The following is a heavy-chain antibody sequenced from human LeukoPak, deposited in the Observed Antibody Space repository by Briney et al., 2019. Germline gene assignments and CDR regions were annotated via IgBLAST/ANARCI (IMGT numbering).Heavy chain of an antibody. D-gene: IGHD3-3*01. CDR1: GFTFGDYA. V-gene: IGHV3-49*03. J-gene: IGHJ4*02. CDR3: STRTIFGVVIGY. Sequence: GGSLRLSCTASGFTFGDYAMSWFRQAPGKGLVWLGFIRSKAYGGTTEYAASVKGRFTISRDDSKSIAYLQMNSLKPEDTAVYYCSTRTIFGVVIGYWGQGTLVTVSS. CDR2: IRSKAYGGTT.